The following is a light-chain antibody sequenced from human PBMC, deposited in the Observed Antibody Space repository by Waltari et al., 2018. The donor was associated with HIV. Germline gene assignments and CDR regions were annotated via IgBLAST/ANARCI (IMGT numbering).Light chain of an antibody. CDR2: GAN. CDR3: NSRDSHTNHHF. V-gene: IGLV3-19*01. J-gene: IGLJ1*01. Sequence: ELTQDPDVSVALGQTVRITCQGDTLKDVYQNRYQQKSGQAHVLVVFGANSRPSGVPDRFSASSSGNTAFLTISGAQAEDEADYYCNSRDSHTNHHFFGPGTKVTV. CDR1: TLKDVY.